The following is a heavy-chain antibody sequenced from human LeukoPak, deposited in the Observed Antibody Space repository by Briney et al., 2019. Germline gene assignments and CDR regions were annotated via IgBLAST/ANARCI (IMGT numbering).Heavy chain of an antibody. J-gene: IGHJ4*02. CDR2: VRNDGSDK. D-gene: IGHD3-10*01. CDR3: AKHYYGSGSQKYYFDY. V-gene: IGHV3-30*02. CDR1: GFLFSDYG. Sequence: GESLRLSCAASGFLFSDYGMHWVRQAPGKGLEWVSLVRNDGSDKYYADSVKGRFTVSRDNSKNTLYLQMNSLRPEDTAVYYCAKHYYGSGSQKYYFDYWGQGTLVTVSS.